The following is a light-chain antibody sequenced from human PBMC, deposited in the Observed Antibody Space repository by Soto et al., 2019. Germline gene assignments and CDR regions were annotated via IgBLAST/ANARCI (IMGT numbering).Light chain of an antibody. V-gene: IGLV2-8*01. CDR2: EVS. J-gene: IGLJ1*01. Sequence: SALTQPPSASGSPGQSVTISCTGTSSDVGGYNYVSWCQQHPGKPPKLIIYEVSKRPSGVPDRFFGSKSGNTASLTVSGLQAEDEADYYCSSYAGSDTYVFGTGTKVTVL. CDR3: SSYAGSDTYV. CDR1: SSDVGGYNY.